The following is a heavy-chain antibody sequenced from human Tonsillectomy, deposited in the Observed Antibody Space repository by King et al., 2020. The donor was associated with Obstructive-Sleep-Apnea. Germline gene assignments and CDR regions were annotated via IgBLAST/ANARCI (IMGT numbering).Heavy chain of an antibody. V-gene: IGHV1-18*04. CDR3: ARDLMVRGVIGPYYYYYGMDV. J-gene: IGHJ6*02. D-gene: IGHD3-10*01. CDR1: GYTFTSYG. Sequence: QLVQSGAEVKKPGASVKVSFKASGYTFTSYGISWVRQAPGQGLEWMGWISAYNGNTNYAQKLQGRVTMTTATSTSTAYMELRSLRSDDTAVYYCARDLMVRGVIGPYYYYYGMDVWGQGTTVTVSS. CDR2: ISAYNGNT.